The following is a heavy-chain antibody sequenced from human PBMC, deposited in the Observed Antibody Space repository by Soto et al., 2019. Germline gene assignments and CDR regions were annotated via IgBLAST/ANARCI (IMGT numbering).Heavy chain of an antibody. J-gene: IGHJ4*02. Sequence: GGPLRLSCAASGFTFSSYWMSWVRQAPGKGLEWVANIKQDGSEKYYVDSVKGRFTISRDNAKNSLYLQMNSLRAEDTAVYYCARERGSVDDYIWGSYRSNDYWGQGTLVTVSS. CDR3: ARERGSVDDYIWGSYRSNDY. CDR2: IKQDGSEK. D-gene: IGHD3-16*02. V-gene: IGHV3-7*01. CDR1: GFTFSSYW.